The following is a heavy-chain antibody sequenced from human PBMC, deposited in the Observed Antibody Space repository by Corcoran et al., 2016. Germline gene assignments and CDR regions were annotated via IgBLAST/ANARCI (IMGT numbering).Heavy chain of an antibody. D-gene: IGHD2-2*02. Sequence: EVQLVQSGAEVKKPGESLKISCKGSGYSFTSYWIGWVRQMPGKGLEWMGIIYPGDSDTRYSPSFQGQGTISADKSISTAYLQWSSLKASDTAMYYCARGGYCSSTSCYMGYYYGMDVWGQGTTVTVSS. CDR3: ARGGYCSSTSCYMGYYYGMDV. J-gene: IGHJ6*02. V-gene: IGHV5-51*01. CDR2: IYPGDSDT. CDR1: GYSFTSYW.